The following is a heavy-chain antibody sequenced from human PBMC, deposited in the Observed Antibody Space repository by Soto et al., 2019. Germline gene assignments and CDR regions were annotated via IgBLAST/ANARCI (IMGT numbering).Heavy chain of an antibody. CDR1: GFTFSSYA. CDR2: ISYDGSNK. Sequence: GGSLRLSCAASGFTFSSYAMHWVRQAPGKGLEWVAVISYDGSNKYYADSVKGRFTISRDNSKNTLYLQMNSLRAEDTAVYYCARDGVAMVRGVALGLLDYWGQGTLVTVSS. CDR3: ARDGVAMVRGVALGLLDY. V-gene: IGHV3-30-3*01. J-gene: IGHJ4*02. D-gene: IGHD3-10*01.